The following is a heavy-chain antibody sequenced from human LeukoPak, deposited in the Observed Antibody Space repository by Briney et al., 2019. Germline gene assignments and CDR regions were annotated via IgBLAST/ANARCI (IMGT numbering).Heavy chain of an antibody. J-gene: IGHJ4*02. D-gene: IGHD3-3*01. CDR2: IYWNDDK. Sequence: PGPTLVKPTQTLTLTCNFSGFSLSTRGVGVGWIRQPPGKALEWLALIYWNDDKRYSPSLKSRLTITKDTSKNQVVLTMTNMDPVDTATCYCAHSPSYDFWSGYLNPWFDYWGQGTLVTVSS. V-gene: IGHV2-5*01. CDR1: GFSLSTRGVG. CDR3: AHSPSYDFWSGYLNPWFDY.